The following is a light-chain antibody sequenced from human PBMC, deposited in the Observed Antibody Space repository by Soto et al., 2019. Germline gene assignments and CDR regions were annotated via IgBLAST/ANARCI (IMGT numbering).Light chain of an antibody. V-gene: IGKV1-39*01. CDR1: QDIRKY. Sequence: IQMTQSPSSLSASVGDRVTITCQATQDIRKYLNWYQQKPGKAPKLLIYAASSLHSGVPSRFSGSGSGTDFTLTISSLQPEEFATYYCQQSYSTVWTFGQGTKVDIK. J-gene: IGKJ1*01. CDR2: AAS. CDR3: QQSYSTVWT.